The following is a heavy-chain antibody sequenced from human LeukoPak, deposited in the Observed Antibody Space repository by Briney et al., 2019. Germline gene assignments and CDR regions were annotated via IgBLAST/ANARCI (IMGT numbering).Heavy chain of an antibody. CDR2: IYPGDSDT. D-gene: IGHD4-17*01. Sequence: GESLKISCKGSGYSFTSYWIGWVRQMPGKGLEWMGTIYPGDSDTRYSPSFQGQVTISADKSISTAYLQWSSLKASDTAMYYCARWTTANFHTNNWFDPWGQGTLVTVSS. CDR1: GYSFTSYW. J-gene: IGHJ5*02. CDR3: ARWTTANFHTNNWFDP. V-gene: IGHV5-51*01.